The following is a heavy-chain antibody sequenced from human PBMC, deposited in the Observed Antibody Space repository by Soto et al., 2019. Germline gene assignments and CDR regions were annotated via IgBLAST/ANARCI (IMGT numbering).Heavy chain of an antibody. J-gene: IGHJ4*02. D-gene: IGHD4-17*01. CDR2: ISSGGSSI. V-gene: IGHV3-21*04. Sequence: GGSLRLSCAASEMTFSNYSMNWVRQAPGKGLEWVSSISSGGSSIYYADSGKGRFTISSDSAKNSLFLQMSSLRAEDTAVYYSASSSVATGFYFWGQGTLVTVSS. CDR1: EMTFSNYS. CDR3: ASSSVATGFYF.